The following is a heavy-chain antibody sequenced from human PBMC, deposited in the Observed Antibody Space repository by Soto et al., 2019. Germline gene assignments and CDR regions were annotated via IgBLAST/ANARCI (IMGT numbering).Heavy chain of an antibody. CDR1: GASITTSF. D-gene: IGHD3-9*01. CDR2: VFSSGST. V-gene: IGHV4-59*08. Sequence: PSETLSLTCTVSGASITTSFWAWIRQPPGKGLEWIGYVFSSGSTFSSGGTNYNPSLKSRVTISLDTSQNQFSLRLTSVTAADTAVYYCTRRYSRDNFLNWYFDLWGRGPLVTVS. CDR3: TRRYSRDNFLNWYFDL. J-gene: IGHJ2*01.